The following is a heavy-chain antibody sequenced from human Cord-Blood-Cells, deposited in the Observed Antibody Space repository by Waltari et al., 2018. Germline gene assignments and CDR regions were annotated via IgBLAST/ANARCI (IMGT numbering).Heavy chain of an antibody. J-gene: IGHJ4*02. CDR3: ARGAWGSGYYY. D-gene: IGHD3-22*01. V-gene: IGHV3-48*03. CDR2: ISSSGSTI. Sequence: EVQLVETGGGLVQPGGSLRLSCAASGFTFSSYEMNWVRQAPWKGLEWVSYISSSGSTIYYADSVKGRFTISRDNAKNSLYLQMNSLRAEDTAVYYCARGAWGSGYYYWGQGTLVTVSS. CDR1: GFTFSSYE.